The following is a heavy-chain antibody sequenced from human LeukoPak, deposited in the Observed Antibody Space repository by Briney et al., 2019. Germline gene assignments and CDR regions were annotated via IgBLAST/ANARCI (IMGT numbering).Heavy chain of an antibody. V-gene: IGHV3-23*01. CDR2: ISGSGGST. Sequence: GGSLRLSCAASGFTFSSYAMSWVRQAPGKGLEWVSAISGSGGSTYYADSVKGRFTISRDNSKNTLYLQMNSLRAEDTAVYYCARAGSAQGSYSYGDDWFDPWGQGTLVTVSS. CDR1: GFTFSSYA. CDR3: ARAGSAQGSYSYGDDWFDP. D-gene: IGHD5-18*01. J-gene: IGHJ5*02.